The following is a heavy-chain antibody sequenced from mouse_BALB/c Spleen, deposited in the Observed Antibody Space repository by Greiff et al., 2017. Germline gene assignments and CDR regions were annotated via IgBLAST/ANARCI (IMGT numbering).Heavy chain of an antibody. CDR3: ARGGYGNYVDY. V-gene: IGHV1-4*01. CDR2: INPSSGYT. CDR1: GYTFTSYT. D-gene: IGHD2-10*02. J-gene: IGHJ2*01. Sequence: QVQLKESGAELARPGASVKMSCKASGYTFTSYTMHWVKQRPGQGLEWIGYINPSSGYTNYNQKFEDKATLTADKSSSTAYMQLSSLTSEDSAVYYCARGGYGNYVDYWGQGTTLTVSS.